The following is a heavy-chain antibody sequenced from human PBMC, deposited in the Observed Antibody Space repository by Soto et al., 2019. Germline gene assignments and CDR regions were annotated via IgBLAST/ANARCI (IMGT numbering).Heavy chain of an antibody. V-gene: IGHV3-30-3*01. J-gene: IGHJ5*02. CDR2: ISYDGSNK. D-gene: IGHD2-8*01. CDR1: GFTFSSYA. CDR3: AREGALMVYAISWFDP. Sequence: GGSLRLSCAASGFTFSSYAMRWVRQAPGKGLEWVAVISYDGSNKYYADSVKGRFTISRDNSKNTLYLQMNSLRAEDTAVYYCAREGALMVYAISWFDPWGQGTLVTVSS.